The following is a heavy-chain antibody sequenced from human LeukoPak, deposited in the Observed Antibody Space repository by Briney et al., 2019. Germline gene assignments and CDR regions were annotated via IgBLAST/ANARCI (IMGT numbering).Heavy chain of an antibody. CDR2: IYYSGST. V-gene: IGHV4-59*08. D-gene: IGHD3-10*01. J-gene: IGHJ3*02. Sequence: SETLSLTCTVSVGSISSYYWSWIRQPPGKGLEWIGYIYYSGSTNYNPSLKSRVTISVDTSKNQFSLKLSSVTAADTAVYYCARPGGFGSPPVFDIGGKGTRVTASS. CDR3: ARPGGFGSPPVFDI. CDR1: VGSISSYY.